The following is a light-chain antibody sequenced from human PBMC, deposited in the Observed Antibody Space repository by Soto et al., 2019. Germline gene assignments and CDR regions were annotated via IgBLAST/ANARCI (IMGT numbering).Light chain of an antibody. CDR1: QSVSSSY. CDR2: GAS. Sequence: EIVLTQSPGTLSLSPGERATLSCRASQSVSSSYFAWYQQKPGQAPRLLIYGASSRATGIPDRFSGSGSGIDFTLTISRLEPEDFAVYYCQQYGSSPDTFGQGTKLEIK. CDR3: QQYGSSPDT. V-gene: IGKV3-20*01. J-gene: IGKJ2*01.